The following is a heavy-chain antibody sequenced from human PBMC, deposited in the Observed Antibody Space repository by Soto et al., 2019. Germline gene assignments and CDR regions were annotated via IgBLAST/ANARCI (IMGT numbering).Heavy chain of an antibody. CDR2: IGTAGDT. V-gene: IGHV3-13*01. Sequence: GGSLRLSCAASGFTFSSYDMHWVRQATGKGLEWVSAIGTAGDTYYPGSVKGRFTISRENAKNSLYLQMNSLRAEDTAVYYCAREGYNWNDGGDDAFDIWGQGTMVTVS. J-gene: IGHJ3*02. D-gene: IGHD1-20*01. CDR3: AREGYNWNDGGDDAFDI. CDR1: GFTFSSYD.